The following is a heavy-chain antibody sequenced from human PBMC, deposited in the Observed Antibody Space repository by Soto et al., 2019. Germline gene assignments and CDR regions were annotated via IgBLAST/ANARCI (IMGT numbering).Heavy chain of an antibody. V-gene: IGHV3-30*18. CDR2: ISYDGSNK. CDR3: AKDLYCYDSSGSFDY. Sequence: QVQLVESGGGVVQPGRSLRLSCAASGFTFSSYGMHWVRQAPGKGLEWVAVISYDGSNKYYADSVKGRFTISRDNSKKPLYLPMNSMRTEDTAEYYCAKDLYCYDSSGSFDYWGQGTLVTVSS. D-gene: IGHD3-22*01. J-gene: IGHJ4*02. CDR1: GFTFSSYG.